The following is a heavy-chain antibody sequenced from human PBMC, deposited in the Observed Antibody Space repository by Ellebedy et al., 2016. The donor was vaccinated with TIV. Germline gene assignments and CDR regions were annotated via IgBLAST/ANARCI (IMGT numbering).Heavy chain of an antibody. CDR3: ARGHSTSSMYYYYGMDV. J-gene: IGHJ6*02. CDR2: ISYTGDLM. CDR1: GFTFSSYA. Sequence: PGGSLRLSCAASGFTFSSYAMSWFRQAPGKGPEWVSYISYTGDLMYYADSVKGRFTTSRDNAKNSLYLQMNTLRAEDTAVYYCARGHSTSSMYYYYGMDVWGQGNTVIVSS. V-gene: IGHV3-48*04. D-gene: IGHD6-6*01.